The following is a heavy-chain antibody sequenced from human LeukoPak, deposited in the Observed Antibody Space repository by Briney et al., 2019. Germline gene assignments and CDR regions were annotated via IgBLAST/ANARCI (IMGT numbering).Heavy chain of an antibody. CDR3: ARESLKYCSGGSCYYTGGTFDY. V-gene: IGHV3-7*03. D-gene: IGHD2-15*01. CDR1: GFTFSSYW. Sequence: GGSLRLSCAASGFTFSSYWMSWVRQAPGKGLEWVANIKQDGGEKYYVDSVKGRFTISRDNAKNSLYLQMNSLRAEDTAVYYCARESLKYCSGGSCYYTGGTFDYWGQGTLVTVSS. J-gene: IGHJ4*02. CDR2: IKQDGGEK.